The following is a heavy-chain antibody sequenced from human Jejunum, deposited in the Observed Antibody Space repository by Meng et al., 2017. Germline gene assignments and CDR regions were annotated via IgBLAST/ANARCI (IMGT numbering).Heavy chain of an antibody. V-gene: IGHV4-4*02. CDR1: GGSISSVYW. CDR3: ARGGYYSFDY. CDR2: IYHSGST. J-gene: IGHJ4*02. Sequence: LQEPGPELVKPSANLALTCPVSGGSISSVYWWTWVRQAPGKGLEWIGEIYHSGSTNYNPSLKSRVTISVDKSKNQFSLKLTSVTAADTAVYYCARGGYYSFDYWGQGTLVTVSS. D-gene: IGHD5-18*01.